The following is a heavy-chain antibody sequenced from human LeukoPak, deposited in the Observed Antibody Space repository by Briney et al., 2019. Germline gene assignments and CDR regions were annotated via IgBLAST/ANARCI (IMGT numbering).Heavy chain of an antibody. V-gene: IGHV3-53*01. CDR3: ARGAGYNYPYYFDY. CDR2: IYGGGNI. CDR1: GFTVSGNY. D-gene: IGHD5-24*01. Sequence: GGSLRLSCAASGFTVSGNYISWVRQAPGKGLEWVSVIYGGGNIYYADSVKGRFTISRGNSKNTLYLQMNSLRAEDTAVYYCARGAGYNYPYYFDYWGQGTLVTVSS. J-gene: IGHJ4*02.